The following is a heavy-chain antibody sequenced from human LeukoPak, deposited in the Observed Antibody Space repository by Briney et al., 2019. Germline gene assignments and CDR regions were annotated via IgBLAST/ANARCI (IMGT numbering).Heavy chain of an antibody. Sequence: ASVTVSCKASGGTFSSYAISWVRQAPGQGLEWMGGIIPIFGTSNSAQKFQDRVTITADESTSTAYMELSSLRSEDTAVYYRARDYWGDGYNRYFDYWGQGTLVTVSS. V-gene: IGHV1-69*13. J-gene: IGHJ4*02. CDR3: ARDYWGDGYNRYFDY. D-gene: IGHD5-24*01. CDR1: GGTFSSYA. CDR2: IIPIFGTS.